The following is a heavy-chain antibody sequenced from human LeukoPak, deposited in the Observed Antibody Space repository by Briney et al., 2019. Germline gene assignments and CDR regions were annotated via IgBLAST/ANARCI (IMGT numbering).Heavy chain of an antibody. D-gene: IGHD3/OR15-3a*01. Sequence: PSETLSLTCTVSGGSISTSNYYWGWIRQPPGKGLEWIGNIYYSGSTYYSPSLKSRVTISVDTYKNQFSLKLSSVTAADTAVYYCARPSGTGYYRSLYFDYWGQGTLVTVSS. J-gene: IGHJ4*02. CDR2: IYYSGST. CDR3: ARPSGTGYYRSLYFDY. V-gene: IGHV4-39*07. CDR1: GGSISTSNYY.